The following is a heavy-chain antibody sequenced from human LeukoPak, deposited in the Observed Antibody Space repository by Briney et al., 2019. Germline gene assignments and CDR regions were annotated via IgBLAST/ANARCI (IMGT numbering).Heavy chain of an antibody. CDR2: IYYSGSA. CDR3: ARHEDRNWYFDH. D-gene: IGHD1-1*01. V-gene: IGHV4-39*01. J-gene: IGHJ4*02. Sequence: SETLSLTCTVSGGSISSSYYYWGWIRQPPGKGLEWIGTIYYSGSAYYNPSLKSRVTISVDTSKNQFSLKLSSVTAPDTAVYYCARHEDRNWYFDHWGQGTLVTVSS. CDR1: GGSISSSYYY.